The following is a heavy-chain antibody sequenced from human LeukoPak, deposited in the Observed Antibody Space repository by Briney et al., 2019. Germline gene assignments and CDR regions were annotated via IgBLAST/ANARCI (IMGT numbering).Heavy chain of an antibody. J-gene: IGHJ6*04. CDR2: IYYSGST. D-gene: IGHD2-15*01. CDR1: GGSISSYY. CDR3: ARGRVDIVVVVAAPRDYYYGMDV. Sequence: SETLSLTCTVSGGSISSYYWSWIRQPPGKGLEWIGYIYYSGSTNYNPSLKSRVTISVDTSKNQFSLKLSSVTAADTAVYYRARGRVDIVVVVAAPRDYYYGMDVWGKGTTVTVSS. V-gene: IGHV4-59*01.